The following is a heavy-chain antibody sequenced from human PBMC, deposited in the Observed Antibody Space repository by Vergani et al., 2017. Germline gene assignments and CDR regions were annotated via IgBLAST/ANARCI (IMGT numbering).Heavy chain of an antibody. CDR1: GFSFGDYA. CDR3: VRDRGLCAGGRCYTEAWDY. CDR2: ISFDGTNE. D-gene: IGHD2-2*02. V-gene: IGHV3-30-3*01. J-gene: IGHJ4*02. Sequence: VQLVESGGGLVPPGRSLRLSCAASGFSFGDYAMTWVRQAPGKGLEWVVVISFDGTNEYYPDLVKGRFTISRDIAKNTLYLQVRSLRLEDTGVYHCVRDRGLCAGGRCYTEAWDYWGQGTPVTVSS.